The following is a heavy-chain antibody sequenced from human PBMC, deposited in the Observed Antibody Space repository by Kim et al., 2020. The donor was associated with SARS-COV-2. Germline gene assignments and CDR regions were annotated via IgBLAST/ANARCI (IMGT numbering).Heavy chain of an antibody. CDR2: VSGSGTTT. Sequence: GGSLRLSCAASGFTFSSSAMTWVRQAPGKGLEWDSVVSGSGTTTKYADSVKGRFTISRDNSKYTVNLQMNSLRAEDTAVYYCAKNLIRGVDCFDYWGQGTVVLVSS. V-gene: IGHV3-23*01. CDR3: AKNLIRGVDCFDY. CDR1: GFTFSSSA. D-gene: IGHD3-10*01. J-gene: IGHJ4*02.